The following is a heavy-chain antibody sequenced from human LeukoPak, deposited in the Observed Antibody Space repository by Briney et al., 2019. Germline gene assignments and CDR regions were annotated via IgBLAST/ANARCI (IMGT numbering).Heavy chain of an antibody. CDR2: IYTSGNT. Sequence: SETLSLTCTVSGGSFSNYYWTWIRQPPGKGLEWIGYIYTSGNTNYNPSLKNRVTISVDTSKNQFSLKLSSVTAADTAVYYCARHLRGTSTAFDIWGQGTMVTVSS. CDR1: GGSFSNYY. D-gene: IGHD3-10*01. V-gene: IGHV4-4*09. J-gene: IGHJ3*02. CDR3: ARHLRGTSTAFDI.